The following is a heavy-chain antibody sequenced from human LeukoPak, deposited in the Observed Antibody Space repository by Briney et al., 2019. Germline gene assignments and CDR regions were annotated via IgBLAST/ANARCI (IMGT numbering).Heavy chain of an antibody. V-gene: IGHV4-4*07. D-gene: IGHD1-1*01. CDR1: GGSMSSYY. CDR3: ARGEWFDNNWPYFDH. CDR2: IYSSGST. Sequence: PSETLSLTCTVSGGSMSSYYWNWIRQPAGKGLELIGHIYSSGSTNYNPSLKSRVTMSVDTSKNQFSLKLSSVTAADTAVYYCARGEWFDNNWPYFDHWGQGTLVTVSS. J-gene: IGHJ4*02.